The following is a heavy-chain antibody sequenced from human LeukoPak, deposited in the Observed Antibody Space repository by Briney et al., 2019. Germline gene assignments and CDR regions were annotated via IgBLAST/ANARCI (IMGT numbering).Heavy chain of an antibody. V-gene: IGHV3-30-3*01. Sequence: GRSLRLSCAASGFTFNSYAMHWVRQAPGKGLEWVALISYDKSNKYYADSVKGRFTISRDNFKNTLFVQMNSLRTEDTAVYYCARSGVQWQWLLTYDAFDIWGQGTMVTVSS. J-gene: IGHJ3*02. CDR3: ARSGVQWQWLLTYDAFDI. D-gene: IGHD6-19*01. CDR2: ISYDKSNK. CDR1: GFTFNSYA.